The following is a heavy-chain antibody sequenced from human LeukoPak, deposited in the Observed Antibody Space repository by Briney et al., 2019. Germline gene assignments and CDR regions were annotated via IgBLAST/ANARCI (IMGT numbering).Heavy chain of an antibody. V-gene: IGHV4-59*01. CDR2: IYYSGSN. CDR3: ARVGTSWGTYNWFGP. Sequence: SETLSLTCTVSGGSISSYYWSWIRQPPGKGLEWIGYIYYSGSNNYNPSLKSRVTISVDTSNNQFCLKLSSVTAADTAVYYCARVGTSWGTYNWFGPWGQGTLVTVSS. J-gene: IGHJ5*02. CDR1: GGSISSYY. D-gene: IGHD2-2*01.